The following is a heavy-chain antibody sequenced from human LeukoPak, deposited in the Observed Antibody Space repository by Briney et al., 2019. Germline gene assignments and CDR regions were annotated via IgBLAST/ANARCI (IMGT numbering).Heavy chain of an antibody. Sequence: ASVKVSCKASGYSFTSYGISWVRQAPGQGLEWMGWISAYNGNTNYAQKLQGRVTMTTDTSTSTAYMELSSLRSEDTAVYYCASHRIGGTPSYFDYWGQGTLVTVSS. CDR3: ASHRIGGTPSYFDY. J-gene: IGHJ4*02. V-gene: IGHV1-18*01. CDR2: ISAYNGNT. CDR1: GYSFTSYG. D-gene: IGHD6-25*01.